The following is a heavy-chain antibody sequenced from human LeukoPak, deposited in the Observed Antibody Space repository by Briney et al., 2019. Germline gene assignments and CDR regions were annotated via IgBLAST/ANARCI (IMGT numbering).Heavy chain of an antibody. D-gene: IGHD2-2*01. CDR3: ARDRVVVVPAAIPSYYMDV. J-gene: IGHJ6*03. Sequence: SGTLSLTCTVSGGSISSYYWSWIRQPPGKGLEWIGYIYYSGSTNYNPSLKSRVTISVDTSKNQFSLKLSSVTAADTAVYYCARDRVVVVPAAIPSYYMDVWGKGTTVTVSS. CDR2: IYYSGST. V-gene: IGHV4-59*01. CDR1: GGSISSYY.